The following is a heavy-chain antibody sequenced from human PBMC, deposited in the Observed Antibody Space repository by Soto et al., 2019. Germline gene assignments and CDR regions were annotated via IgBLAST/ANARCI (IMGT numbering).Heavy chain of an antibody. Sequence: QVQLVQSGAEVKKPGSSVKVSCKASGGTFSSYAISWVRQAPGQGLEWMGGIIPIFGTANYAQKFQGRVTITADESTSXXXXELSSLRSEDTAVYYCARDRQYYDFWSAYYYYGMDVWGQGTTVTVSS. CDR2: IIPIFGTA. CDR3: ARDRQYYDFWSAYYYYGMDV. CDR1: GGTFSSYA. V-gene: IGHV1-69*01. J-gene: IGHJ6*02. D-gene: IGHD3-3*01.